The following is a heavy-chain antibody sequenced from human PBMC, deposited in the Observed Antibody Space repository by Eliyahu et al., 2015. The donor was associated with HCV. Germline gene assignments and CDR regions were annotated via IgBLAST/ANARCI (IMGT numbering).Heavy chain of an antibody. CDR3: ARGGGPLGGSSSRGTRYGMDV. V-gene: IGHV4-34*01. J-gene: IGHJ6*02. D-gene: IGHD6-6*01. Sequence: GLEWIGEINHSGSTNYNPSLKSRVTISVDTSKNQFSLKLSSVTAADTAVYYCARGGGPLGGSSSRGTRYGMDVWGQGTTVTVSS. CDR2: INHSGST.